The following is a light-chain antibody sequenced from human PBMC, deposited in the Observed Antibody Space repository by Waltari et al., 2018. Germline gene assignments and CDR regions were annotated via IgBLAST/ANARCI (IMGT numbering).Light chain of an antibody. J-gene: IGLJ7*01. CDR2: ENT. V-gene: IGLV1-51*02. CDR1: SPNIGTNY. CDR3: GTWDSSLSGAV. Sequence: QSVLTPSPSVSAAPGQRVTISCSGGSPNIGTNYVSWYRQFPGTAPKLLIYENTERPSGIPGRFSGSKSGTSATLDITGLQAGDEADYYCGTWDSSLSGAVFGGGTHLTVL.